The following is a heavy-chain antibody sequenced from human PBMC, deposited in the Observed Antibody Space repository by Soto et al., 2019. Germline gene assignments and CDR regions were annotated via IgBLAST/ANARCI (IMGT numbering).Heavy chain of an antibody. J-gene: IGHJ4*03. CDR2: IRRIAYGGTT. CDR3: SRSLAIYFDS. Sequence: GGSLRLSCSASGFNFAAYTMSWVRLTPGKGLKWVGFIRRIAYGGTTDYAASVKGRFTISRDDSRKIVYLQMSRLKIEDTAVYYCSRSLAIYFDSWGQGTLVTVSS. V-gene: IGHV3-49*04. CDR1: GFNFAAYT. D-gene: IGHD2-21*01.